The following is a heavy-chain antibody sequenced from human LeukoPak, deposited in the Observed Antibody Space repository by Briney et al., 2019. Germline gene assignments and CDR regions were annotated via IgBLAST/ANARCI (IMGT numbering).Heavy chain of an antibody. CDR1: GFTSSAFW. V-gene: IGHV3-7*01. J-gene: IGHJ6*03. CDR3: ARDNGVVHGVYYMDV. CDR2: IKQDGSEK. Sequence: GGSLRLSCVASGFTSSAFWMTWVRQAPGKGLEWVADIKQDGSEKLHVKSVRGRFTVSRDNAKMSLFLQLNSLRAEDTAVYYCARDNGVVHGVYYMDVWGKGTTVTVS. D-gene: IGHD3-3*01.